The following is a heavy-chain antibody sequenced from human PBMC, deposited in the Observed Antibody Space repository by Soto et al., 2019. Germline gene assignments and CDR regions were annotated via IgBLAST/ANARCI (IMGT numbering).Heavy chain of an antibody. Sequence: GGSLRLSCVASGFTFSTHTMSWVRQAPGKGLEWVSTFSGSGGNIYYAESVKGRLTISRDDSKNTLYLQMNSLRVEDTAVYYCAKDPPWTVGPLAMDVWGQGTTVTVSS. CDR3: AKDPPWTVGPLAMDV. V-gene: IGHV3-23*01. J-gene: IGHJ6*02. CDR2: FSGSGGNI. D-gene: IGHD2-2*01. CDR1: GFTFSTHT.